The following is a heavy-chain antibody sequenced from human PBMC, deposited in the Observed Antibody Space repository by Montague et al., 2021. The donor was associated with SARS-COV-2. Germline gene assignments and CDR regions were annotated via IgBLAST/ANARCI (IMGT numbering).Heavy chain of an antibody. D-gene: IGHD3-10*01. Sequence: YRRLSWAASGFTFSSYDMHWVRQAPGKGLEWVAVIWYDGSNQYYGDSVKGRFTISRDNSKNTLYLQMNSLRAEDTAVYYCAREYSAPRWFGEYNRYGMDVWGQGTTVTVSS. V-gene: IGHV3-33*08. CDR3: AREYSAPRWFGEYNRYGMDV. CDR2: IWYDGSNQ. J-gene: IGHJ6*02. CDR1: GFTFSSYD.